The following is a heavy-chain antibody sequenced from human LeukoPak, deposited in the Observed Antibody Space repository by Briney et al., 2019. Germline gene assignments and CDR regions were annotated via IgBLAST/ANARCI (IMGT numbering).Heavy chain of an antibody. J-gene: IGHJ5*02. CDR3: ASAVAAAGTGGFDP. CDR2: IYYSGST. Sequence: SQTLSLTCTVSGGSISSGDYYWSWIRQPPGKGLEWIGYIYYSGSTYYNPSLKSRVTISVDTSKNQFSLKLSSVTAADTAVYYCASAVAAAGTGGFDPWGQGTLVTVSS. D-gene: IGHD6-13*01. CDR1: GGSISSGDYY. V-gene: IGHV4-30-4*01.